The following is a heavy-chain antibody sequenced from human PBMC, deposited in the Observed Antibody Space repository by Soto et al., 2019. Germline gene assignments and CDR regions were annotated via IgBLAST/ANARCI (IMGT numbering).Heavy chain of an antibody. CDR3: ANLPGVGALVPGFDY. J-gene: IGHJ4*02. CDR1: GFSFSSCA. D-gene: IGHD1-26*01. Sequence: GGSTRLSCAGSGFSFSSCAISWVRQDPGKGLEWVSSITGSGGTTFYADSVKGRFTISRDNSKNTMYLQLNSLRAADTAVYTCANLPGVGALVPGFDYCGKGTRGTVSS. CDR2: ITGSGGTT. V-gene: IGHV3-23*01.